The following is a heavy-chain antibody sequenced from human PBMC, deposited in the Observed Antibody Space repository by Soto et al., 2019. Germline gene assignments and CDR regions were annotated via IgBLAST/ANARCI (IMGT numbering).Heavy chain of an antibody. CDR2: IIPILGIA. D-gene: IGHD1-26*01. J-gene: IGHJ6*02. CDR1: GGTFSSYT. Sequence: QVQLVQSGAEVKKPGSSVKVSCKASGGTFSSYTISWVRQAPGQGLEWMGRIIPILGIANYAQKFQGRVTITADKPTSTAYMELSSLRSEDTAVYYCASLREGRGMDVWGQGTTVTVSS. V-gene: IGHV1-69*02. CDR3: ASLREGRGMDV.